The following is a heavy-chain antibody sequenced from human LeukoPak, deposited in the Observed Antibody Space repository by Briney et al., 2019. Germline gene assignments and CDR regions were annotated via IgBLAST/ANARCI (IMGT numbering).Heavy chain of an antibody. CDR1: GGSFSGYY. CDR3: ARHYYGSGYYHPIFYYFDY. V-gene: IGHV4-34*12. J-gene: IGHJ4*02. CDR2: IFYSGST. D-gene: IGHD3-10*01. Sequence: SETLSLTCAVYGGSFSGYYWSWIRQPPGKGLEWIGSIFYSGSTYYNPSLKSRVTIFVDTSKNQFSLKLSSGTAADTAVYYCARHYYGSGYYHPIFYYFDYWGQGTLVTVSS.